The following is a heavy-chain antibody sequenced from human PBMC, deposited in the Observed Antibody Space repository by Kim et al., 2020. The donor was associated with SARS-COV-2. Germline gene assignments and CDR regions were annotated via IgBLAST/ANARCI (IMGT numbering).Heavy chain of an antibody. J-gene: IGHJ4*02. V-gene: IGHV3-30*09. Sequence: KGRFAISRGNARNTLYLQMNSLRAEDTAVYYCARERERTIAVAGTGPDYWGQGTLVTVSS. D-gene: IGHD6-19*01. CDR3: ARERERTIAVAGTGPDY.